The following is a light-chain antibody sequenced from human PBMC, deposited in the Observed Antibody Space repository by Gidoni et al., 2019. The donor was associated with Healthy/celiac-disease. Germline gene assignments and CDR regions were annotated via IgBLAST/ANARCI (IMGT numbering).Light chain of an antibody. Sequence: ILMPQSPSSLSASVGDRVTITCRASQSISSYLNWYQQKPGKAPKLLIYAASSLQSGVPSRFSGSGSGTDFTLTISSLQPEDFATYYCQQSYSTPQTFGQGTKVEIK. V-gene: IGKV1-39*01. J-gene: IGKJ1*01. CDR1: QSISSY. CDR3: QQSYSTPQT. CDR2: AAS.